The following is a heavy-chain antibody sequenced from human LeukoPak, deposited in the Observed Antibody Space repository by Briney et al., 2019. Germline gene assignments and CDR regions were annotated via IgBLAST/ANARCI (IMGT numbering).Heavy chain of an antibody. CDR2: ILYSGTT. J-gene: IGHJ4*02. Sequence: SETLSLTCTVSGVSISPYYWIWIRQTPGKGLEWIGYILYSGTTTNYNPSLKSRVTISVDTSKNQFSLKLSSVTAADTAVYYCARVGDWNDLVYWGQGTLVTVSS. CDR1: GVSISPYY. V-gene: IGHV4-59*01. CDR3: ARVGDWNDLVY. D-gene: IGHD1-1*01.